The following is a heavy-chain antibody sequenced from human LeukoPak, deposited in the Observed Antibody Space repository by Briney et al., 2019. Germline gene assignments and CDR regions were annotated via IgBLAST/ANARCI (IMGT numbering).Heavy chain of an antibody. CDR1: GDSVSSNSAA. V-gene: IGHV6-1*01. Sequence: PSQTLSLTCAISGDSVSSNSAAWSWIRQSPSRGLEWLGRTYYRSKWYNDYAVSVKSRITINPDTSENQFSLQLNSVTPEDTAVYYCARQPQRTTVTTYSWFDPWGQGTLVTVSS. CDR3: ARQPQRTTVTTYSWFDP. D-gene: IGHD4-17*01. CDR2: TYYRSKWYN. J-gene: IGHJ5*02.